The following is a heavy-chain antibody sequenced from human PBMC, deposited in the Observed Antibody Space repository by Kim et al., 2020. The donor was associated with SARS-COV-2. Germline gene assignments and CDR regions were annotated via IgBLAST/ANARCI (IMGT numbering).Heavy chain of an antibody. CDR3: ARSKNRGWFDP. CDR1: GFTFSDHY. D-gene: IGHD4-4*01. J-gene: IGHJ5*02. CDR2: TRNKANSYTT. V-gene: IGHV3-72*01. Sequence: GGSLRLSCAASGFTFSDHYMDWVRQAPGKGLEWVGRTRNKANSYTTEYAASVKGRFTISRDDSKNSLYLQMNSLKTEDTAVYYCARSKNRGWFDPWGQGTLVTVSS.